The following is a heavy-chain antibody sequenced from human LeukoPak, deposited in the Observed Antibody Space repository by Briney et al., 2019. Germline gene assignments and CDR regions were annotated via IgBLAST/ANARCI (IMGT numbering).Heavy chain of an antibody. Sequence: ASVKVSCKVSGYTLTELSMHWVGQAPGKGLEWMGGFDPEDGETIYAQKFQGRVTMTEDTSTDTAYMELSSLRSEDTAVYYCALGIAAAGRDFDYWGQGTLVTVSS. CDR2: FDPEDGET. V-gene: IGHV1-24*01. CDR3: ALGIAAAGRDFDY. J-gene: IGHJ4*02. D-gene: IGHD6-13*01. CDR1: GYTLTELS.